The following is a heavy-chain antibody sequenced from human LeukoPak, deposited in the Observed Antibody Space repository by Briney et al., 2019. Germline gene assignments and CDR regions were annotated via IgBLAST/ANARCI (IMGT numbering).Heavy chain of an antibody. J-gene: IGHJ3*02. CDR3: TTDCSSTSCLPYAFDI. V-gene: IGHV3-15*01. Sequence: GFLRLSCAASGFTFSNAWMSWVRQAPGKGLEWVGRIKSKTDGGTTDYAAPVKGRFTISRDDSKNTLYLQTNSLKTEDTAVYYCTTDCSSTSCLPYAFDIWGQGTMVTVSS. CDR1: GFTFSNAW. D-gene: IGHD2-2*01. CDR2: IKSKTDGGTT.